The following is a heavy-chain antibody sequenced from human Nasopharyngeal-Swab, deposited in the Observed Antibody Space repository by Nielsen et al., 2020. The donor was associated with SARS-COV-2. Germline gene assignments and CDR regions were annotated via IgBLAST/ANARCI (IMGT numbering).Heavy chain of an antibody. J-gene: IGHJ6*03. CDR1: GFTFRSYS. V-gene: IGHV3-21*01. CDR3: ARARRGVDYYMDV. D-gene: IGHD3-10*01. CDR2: ISSSSSYI. Sequence: GGSLRLSCAASGFTFRSYSMNWVRQAPGKGLEWVSSISSSSSYIYYADSVKGRFTISRDNAKNSLYLQMNSLRAEDTAVYYCARARRGVDYYMDVWGKGTTVTVSS.